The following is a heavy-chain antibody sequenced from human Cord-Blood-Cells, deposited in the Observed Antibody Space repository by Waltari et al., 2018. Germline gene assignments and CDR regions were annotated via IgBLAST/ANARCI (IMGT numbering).Heavy chain of an antibody. CDR1: GGSFSGYY. Sequence: QVQLQQWGAGLLKPSETLSLTCAVYGGSFSGYYWSWIRQPPGKGREWIGEINHRGSTNHNPSLKSRVTISVDTSKNQFSLKLSSVTAADTAVYYCARAPLDYGDYRYFDLWGRGTLVTVSS. CDR2: INHRGST. J-gene: IGHJ2*01. D-gene: IGHD4-17*01. CDR3: ARAPLDYGDYRYFDL. V-gene: IGHV4-34*01.